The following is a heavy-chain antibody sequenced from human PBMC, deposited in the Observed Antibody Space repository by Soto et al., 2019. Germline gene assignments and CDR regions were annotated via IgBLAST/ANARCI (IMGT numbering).Heavy chain of an antibody. V-gene: IGHV6-1*01. CDR1: GDSVSTNGVA. J-gene: IGHJ4*02. Sequence: SQTLSLTCAISGDSVSTNGVAWNWVRQSPSRGLEWLGRTYYRSKWYNDYAVSVKTRITVNLDTSKNQFSLQLNSVTPEDTALYYCARDWRDGYKWRSYFDYWGQGTLVTVSS. D-gene: IGHD1-1*01. CDR2: TYYRSKWYN. CDR3: ARDWRDGYKWRSYFDY.